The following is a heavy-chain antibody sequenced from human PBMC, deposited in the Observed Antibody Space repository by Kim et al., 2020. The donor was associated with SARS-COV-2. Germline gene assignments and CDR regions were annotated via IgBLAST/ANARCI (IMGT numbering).Heavy chain of an antibody. D-gene: IGHD5-12*01. Sequence: GGSLRLSCAASGFTFSSYAMSWVRQAPGKGLEWVSAISGSGGSTYYADSVKGRFTISRDNSKNTLYLQMNSLRAEDTAVYYCAKDRDGYNYGGWYFDLWGRGTLVTVSS. J-gene: IGHJ2*01. V-gene: IGHV3-23*01. CDR3: AKDRDGYNYGGWYFDL. CDR2: ISGSGGST. CDR1: GFTFSSYA.